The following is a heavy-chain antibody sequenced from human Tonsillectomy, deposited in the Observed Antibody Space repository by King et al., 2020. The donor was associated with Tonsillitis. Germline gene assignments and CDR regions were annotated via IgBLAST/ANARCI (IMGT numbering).Heavy chain of an antibody. CDR2: ISYDGSDK. CDR1: GFTLSKYA. J-gene: IGHJ6*02. CDR3: ARRDGALDYYYYGLDV. Sequence: VQLVESGGGVVQPGRSLRLSCATSGFTLSKYAMHWVRQAPGKGLEGVADISYDGSDKYYADSVKGRFTISRDNSNNTLYLQMNSLRAEDTAVYYCARRDGALDYYYYGLDVWSQGTTVTVSS. D-gene: IGHD4-17*01. V-gene: IGHV3-30-3*01.